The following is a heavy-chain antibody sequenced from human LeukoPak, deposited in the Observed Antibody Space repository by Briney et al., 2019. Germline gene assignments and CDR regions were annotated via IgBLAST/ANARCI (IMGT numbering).Heavy chain of an antibody. D-gene: IGHD2-21*01. CDR3: ARGHRGSGY. V-gene: IGHV3-7*01. J-gene: IGHJ4*02. CDR1: GFTFSSYW. CDR2: IKQDGSEI. Sequence: PGGSLRLSCAASGFTFSSYWMSWFRQAPGKGLEWVANIKQDGSEIFYADSVKGRFTISRDNARNSLYLQMNSLRAEDTALYYCARGHRGSGYWGQGTLVTVSS.